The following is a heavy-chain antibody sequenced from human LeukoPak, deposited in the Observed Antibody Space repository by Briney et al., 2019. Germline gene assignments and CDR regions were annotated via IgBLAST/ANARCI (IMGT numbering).Heavy chain of an antibody. Sequence: SGTLSLTCAVYGGPFSGYYWSWIRQPPGKGLEWIGEINHSGSTNYNPSLKSRVTISVDTSKNQFSLKLSSVTAAVTAVYYCARDDYGGNSDRGDPWGQGTLVTVSS. V-gene: IGHV4-34*01. D-gene: IGHD4-23*01. J-gene: IGHJ5*02. CDR3: ARDDYGGNSDRGDP. CDR2: INHSGST. CDR1: GGPFSGYY.